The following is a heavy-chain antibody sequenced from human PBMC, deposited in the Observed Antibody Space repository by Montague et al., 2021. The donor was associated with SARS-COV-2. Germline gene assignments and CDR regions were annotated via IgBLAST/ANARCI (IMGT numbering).Heavy chain of an antibody. V-gene: IGHV4-59*08. D-gene: IGHD2-15*01. J-gene: IGHJ5*02. CDR2: ST. CDR3: ARLRRPIYCSGCSCYSYNCFDP. Sequence: STNYNPSLTSRVTISVDTSNNQFSLKLSSVTAADTAVYYCARLRRPIYCSGCSCYSYNCFDPWGQGTLVTVSS.